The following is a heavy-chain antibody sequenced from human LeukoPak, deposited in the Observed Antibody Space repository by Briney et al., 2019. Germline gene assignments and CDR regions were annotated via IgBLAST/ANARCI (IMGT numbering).Heavy chain of an antibody. Sequence: SETLSLTCAVYGGSFSGYYWSWIREPPGKGLEWIGEINHSENTNYNPSLKSRVTISPDTSKNQFSPKLSSVTAADTAVYYCARGAGPPWFDPWGQGTLVTVSS. CDR1: GGSFSGYY. CDR3: ARGAGPPWFDP. CDR2: INHSENT. V-gene: IGHV4-34*01. D-gene: IGHD6-19*01. J-gene: IGHJ5*02.